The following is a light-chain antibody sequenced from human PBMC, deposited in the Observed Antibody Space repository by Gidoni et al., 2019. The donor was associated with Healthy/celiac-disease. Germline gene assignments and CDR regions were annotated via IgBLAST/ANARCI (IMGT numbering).Light chain of an antibody. CDR2: AAS. V-gene: IGKV1-9*01. CDR3: QQLNSYPLT. Sequence: IQLTQSPSSLSASVGDRVTITCRASQGISSYLAWYQQKPGKATKLLIYAASTLQSGVPSRFSGSGSVTDFTLTISSLQPEDFATYYCQQLNSYPLTFGGGTKVEIK. CDR1: QGISSY. J-gene: IGKJ4*01.